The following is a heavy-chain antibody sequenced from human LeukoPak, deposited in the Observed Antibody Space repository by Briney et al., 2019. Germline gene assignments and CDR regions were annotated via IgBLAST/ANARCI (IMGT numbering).Heavy chain of an antibody. D-gene: IGHD4-11*01. CDR1: GFTFSSYA. CDR3: AKDPTVTTYYYYYMDV. J-gene: IGHJ6*03. Sequence: PGGSLRLSCAASGFTFSSYAMSWVRQAPGKRLEWVSAISGSGGSTYYADSVKGRFTISRDNSKNTLYLQMNSLRAEDTALYYCAKDPTVTTYYYYYMDVWGKGTTVTVSS. V-gene: IGHV3-23*01. CDR2: ISGSGGST.